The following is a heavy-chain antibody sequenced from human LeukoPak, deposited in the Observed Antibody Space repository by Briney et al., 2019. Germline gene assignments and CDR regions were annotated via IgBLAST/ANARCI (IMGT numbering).Heavy chain of an antibody. J-gene: IGHJ4*02. CDR1: GYTFTGYY. CDR2: INPNSGGT. D-gene: IGHD3-3*01. CDR3: ARGLRLLEWLLFDY. Sequence: ASVKVSRKASGYTFTGYYMHWVRQAPGQGLEWTGWINPNSGGTNYAQKFQGRVTMTRDTSISTAYMELSRLRSDDTAVYYCARGLRLLEWLLFDYWGQGTLVTVSS. V-gene: IGHV1-2*02.